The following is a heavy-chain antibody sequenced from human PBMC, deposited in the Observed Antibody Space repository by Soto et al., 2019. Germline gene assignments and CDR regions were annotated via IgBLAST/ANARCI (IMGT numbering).Heavy chain of an antibody. CDR3: AKGLAVSWSSIAALSLDY. J-gene: IGHJ4*02. V-gene: IGHV3-23*01. CDR1: GFTFSSYA. D-gene: IGHD6-6*01. CDR2: ISGSGGST. Sequence: GSLRLSCAASGFTFSSYAMGWVRQAPGKGLEWVSAISGSGGSTYYADSVKGRFTISRDNSKNTLYLQMNSLRAEDTAVYYCAKGLAVSWSSIAALSLDYWGQGTLVTVSS.